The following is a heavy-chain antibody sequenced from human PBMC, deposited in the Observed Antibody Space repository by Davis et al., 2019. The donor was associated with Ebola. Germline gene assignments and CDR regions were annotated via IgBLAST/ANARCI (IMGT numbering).Heavy chain of an antibody. CDR2: ISSSSSTI. V-gene: IGHV3-48*02. D-gene: IGHD6-13*01. J-gene: IGHJ3*02. Sequence: GESLKFSCAASGFTFSSYSMNWVRQAPGKGLEWVSYISSSSSTIYYADSVKGRFTISRDNAKNSLYLQMNSLRDEDTAVYYCATPLGQLVNDAFDIWGQGTMVTVSS. CDR1: GFTFSSYS. CDR3: ATPLGQLVNDAFDI.